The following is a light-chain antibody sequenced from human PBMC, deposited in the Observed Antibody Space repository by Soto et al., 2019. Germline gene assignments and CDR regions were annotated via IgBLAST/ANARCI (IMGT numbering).Light chain of an antibody. V-gene: IGLV1-47*01. J-gene: IGLJ2*01. CDR1: SSNIGSNY. CDR2: RNN. Sequence: QAVVTQPPSASGTPGQRVTISCSGSSSNIGSNYVYWYQQLPGTAPKLLIYRNNQRPSGVPDRFSGSKSGTSASLAISGLRSEVEADYYCAAWDDSLSGLVFGGGTKVTVL. CDR3: AAWDDSLSGLV.